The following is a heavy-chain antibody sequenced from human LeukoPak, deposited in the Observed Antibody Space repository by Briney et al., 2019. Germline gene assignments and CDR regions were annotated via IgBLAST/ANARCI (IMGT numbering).Heavy chain of an antibody. V-gene: IGHV3-30*02. CDR2: IRYDGSNK. CDR3: ARDTSLWTTYYYMDV. J-gene: IGHJ6*03. CDR1: GFTFSNFG. D-gene: IGHD3/OR15-3a*01. Sequence: GGSLRLSCAASGFTFSNFGMHWVRQAPGKGLEWVTFIRYDGSNKYYAESVKGRFTISRDDSKSTLYLQMNSLRGEDTAFYYCARDTSLWTTYYYMDVWGKGTTVTVSS.